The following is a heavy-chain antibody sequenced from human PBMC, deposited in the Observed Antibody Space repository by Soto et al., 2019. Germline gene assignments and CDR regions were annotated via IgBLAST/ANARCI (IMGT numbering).Heavy chain of an antibody. J-gene: IGHJ4*02. CDR3: ARVPGGSSSFVVY. D-gene: IGHD6-6*01. CDR1: GYTFSSYA. CDR2: INSGNGNT. V-gene: IGHV1-3*05. Sequence: QVQLVQSGAEEKKPGASVKVSCKASGYTFSSYAMHWVRQAPGQRLEWMGWINSGNGNTKYSQKFQGRVTITRDTSASTAYMELSSLRSEDTAVYYCARVPGGSSSFVVYWGQGTLVTVSS.